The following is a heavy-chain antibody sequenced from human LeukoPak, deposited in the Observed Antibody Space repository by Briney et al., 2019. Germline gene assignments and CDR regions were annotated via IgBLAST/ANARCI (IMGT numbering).Heavy chain of an antibody. CDR2: IRYDGSNK. D-gene: IGHD3-10*01. V-gene: IGHV3-30*02. J-gene: IGHJ4*02. Sequence: GGSLRLSCAASGFTFSSYGMHWVRQAPGKGLEWVAFIRYDGSNKYYADSVKGRFTISRDNSKNTLYLQMNSLRAEDTAVYYCARDYGFGYYGSGSYTQSWGQGTLVTVSS. CDR1: GFTFSSYG. CDR3: ARDYGFGYYGSGSYTQS.